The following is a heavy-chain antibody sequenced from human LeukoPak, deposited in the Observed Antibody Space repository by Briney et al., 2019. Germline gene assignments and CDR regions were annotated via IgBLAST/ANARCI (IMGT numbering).Heavy chain of an antibody. J-gene: IGHJ3*02. CDR3: AKERGPFDAFDI. CDR2: IWSDGRNR. Sequence: GGSLRLSCAASGFTFSSYSMNWFRQAPGKGLEWVAVIWSDGRNRFYVDAVKGRFTFSRDNSKNTLSLQMNSLRAEDTAVYYCAKERGPFDAFDIWGQGTMVTVSS. V-gene: IGHV3-33*06. CDR1: GFTFSSYS.